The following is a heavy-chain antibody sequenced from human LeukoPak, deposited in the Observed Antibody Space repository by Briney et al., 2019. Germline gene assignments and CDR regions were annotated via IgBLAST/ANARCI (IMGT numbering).Heavy chain of an antibody. D-gene: IGHD3-10*01. V-gene: IGHV1-18*01. CDR2: ISAYNGNT. CDR3: ARALWLGELTNNWFDP. J-gene: IGHJ5*02. CDR1: GYTFTSYG. Sequence: ASVKVSCKASGYTFTSYGVTWVRQAPGQGLEWMGWISAYNGNTNNAQKFQGRITMTIDTSTSTAYMELGSLRSDDTAVYYCARALWLGELTNNWFDPWGQGTLVTVSS.